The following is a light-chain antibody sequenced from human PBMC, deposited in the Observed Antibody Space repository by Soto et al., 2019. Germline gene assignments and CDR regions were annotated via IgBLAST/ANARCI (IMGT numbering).Light chain of an antibody. CDR1: QSIGAY. V-gene: IGKV1-33*01. Sequence: IQMTQSASCVSASVGDSVSITCGSSQSIGAYLNWYQQRPRKAPKVLMYAADTVQSGVPSRFSGSGSGTDFTFTISSLQPEDIATYYCQQYDNLPITFGQGTRLEIK. CDR3: QQYDNLPIT. J-gene: IGKJ5*01. CDR2: AAD.